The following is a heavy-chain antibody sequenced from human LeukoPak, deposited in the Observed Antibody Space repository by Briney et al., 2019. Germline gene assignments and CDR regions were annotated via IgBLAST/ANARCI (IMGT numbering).Heavy chain of an antibody. J-gene: IGHJ4*02. CDR3: ARDLYDAGYFDY. D-gene: IGHD2-2*02. Sequence: SETLSLTCTVSGGSISSYYWSWIRQPPGKGLEWIGYIYYSGSTNYNPSLKSRVTISVDTSKSQFSLKLSSVTAADTAVYYCARDLYDAGYFDYWGQGTLVTVSS. V-gene: IGHV4-59*01. CDR1: GGSISSYY. CDR2: IYYSGST.